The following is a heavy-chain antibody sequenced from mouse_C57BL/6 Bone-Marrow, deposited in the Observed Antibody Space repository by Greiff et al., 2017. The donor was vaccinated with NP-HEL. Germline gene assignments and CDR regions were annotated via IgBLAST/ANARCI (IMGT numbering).Heavy chain of an antibody. J-gene: IGHJ4*01. D-gene: IGHD1-1*01. Sequence: VQLKESGPGLVKPSQSLSLPCSVTGYSITSGYYWNWIRQFPGNKLEWMGYISYDGSNNYNPSLTNRISITRDTSKNQFFLKLNSVTTEDTATYYCASLITTVRLYAMDYWGQGTSVTVSS. V-gene: IGHV3-6*01. CDR1: GYSITSGYY. CDR3: ASLITTVRLYAMDY. CDR2: ISYDGSN.